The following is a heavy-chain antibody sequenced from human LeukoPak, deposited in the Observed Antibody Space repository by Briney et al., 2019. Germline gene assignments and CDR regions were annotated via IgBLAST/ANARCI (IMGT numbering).Heavy chain of an antibody. CDR1: GYTFTSYD. CDR2: MNPNSGNT. D-gene: IGHD1-26*01. V-gene: IGHV1-8*01. Sequence: ASVKVSCKASGYTFTSYDINWVRQATGQGLEWMGWMNPNSGNTGYAQKFQGRVTMTRNTSISTAYMELSSLRSEDTAVYYCARIHGASYYYYYMDVWGKGTTVTVSS. CDR3: ARIHGASYYYYYMDV. J-gene: IGHJ6*03.